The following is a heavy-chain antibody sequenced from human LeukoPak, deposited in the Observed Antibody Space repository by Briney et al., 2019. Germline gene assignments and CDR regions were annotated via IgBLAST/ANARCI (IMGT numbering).Heavy chain of an antibody. D-gene: IGHD5-18*01. CDR3: ARLFRGPRGYSYGVDY. CDR1: GGSLSSYY. V-gene: IGHV4-59*08. CDR2: IYYSGST. Sequence: SETLSLTCPVSGGSLSSYYWSWIRQPPGKGLEWIGYIYYSGSTNYNPSLKSRVTISVDTSKNQFSLKLSSVTAADTAVYYCARLFRGPRGYSYGVDYWGQGTLVTVSS. J-gene: IGHJ4*02.